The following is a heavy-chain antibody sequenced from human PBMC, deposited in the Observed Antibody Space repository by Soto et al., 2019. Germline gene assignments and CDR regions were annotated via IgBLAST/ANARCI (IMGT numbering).Heavy chain of an antibody. Sequence: EVQLVESGGGLVQPGGSLKLSCAASGFTFSVYWMTWVRQAPGKGLEWVANINEDGSEKYYGDSVKGRFTISRDNAKKSLYLQMNSLSAEDTAVYYCVRDPRVVRFDNWGQGTLVTVSS. CDR1: GFTFSVYW. V-gene: IGHV3-7*01. CDR3: VRDPRVVRFDN. D-gene: IGHD3-10*01. J-gene: IGHJ4*02. CDR2: INEDGSEK.